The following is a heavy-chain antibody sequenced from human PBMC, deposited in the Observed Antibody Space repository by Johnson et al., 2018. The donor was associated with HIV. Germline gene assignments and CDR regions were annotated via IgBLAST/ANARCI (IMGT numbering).Heavy chain of an antibody. D-gene: IGHD5-18*01. CDR1: GFTFSNAW. Sequence: VQLVESGGGLVKPGGSLRLSCAASGFTFSNAWITWVRQGPGKGLEWVGRIKCKTDGGTTDYAARVNGRFTIPRDDSKTTLYLQMNSLKTEDTAVYYCTTYTTMVTMYVEIKGGAFDIWGQGTMVTVSS. CDR2: IKCKTDGGTT. CDR3: TTYTTMVTMYVEIKGGAFDI. J-gene: IGHJ3*02. V-gene: IGHV3-15*01.